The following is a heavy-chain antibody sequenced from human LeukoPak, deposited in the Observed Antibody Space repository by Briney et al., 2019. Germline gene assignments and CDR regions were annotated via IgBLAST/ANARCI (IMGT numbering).Heavy chain of an antibody. Sequence: SVKVSCKASGGTFSSYAISWVRQAPGQGLEWMGGIIPIFGTANYAQKFQGRVTITADESTSTAYMELSSLRPEDTAVYYCARGPRTVTISESAGGVDYWGQGTLVTVSS. CDR1: GGTFSSYA. D-gene: IGHD4-17*01. J-gene: IGHJ4*02. V-gene: IGHV1-69*13. CDR2: IIPIFGTA. CDR3: ARGPRTVTISESAGGVDY.